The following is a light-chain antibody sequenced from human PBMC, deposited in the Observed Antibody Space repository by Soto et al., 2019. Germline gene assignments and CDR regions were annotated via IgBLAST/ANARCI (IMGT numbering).Light chain of an antibody. J-gene: IGKJ4*01. CDR1: QSVLCSSNNKNC. V-gene: IGKV4-1*01. Sequence: DIVMTESPASLAVSLRERATINCQSSQSVLCSSNNKNCLAWYQLRQGQPPKMXIYWASARESGVLDRFSCSGAGTECTRTISRLENEDVAVAYCQQYGSSPLTFGGGTKVDIK. CDR3: QQYGSSPLT. CDR2: WAS.